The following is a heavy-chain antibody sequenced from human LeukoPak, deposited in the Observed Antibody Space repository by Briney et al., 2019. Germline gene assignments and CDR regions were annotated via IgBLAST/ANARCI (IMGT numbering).Heavy chain of an antibody. D-gene: IGHD1-20*01. J-gene: IGHJ5*02. CDR1: GGSFSGYY. V-gene: IGHV4-34*01. CDR3: ARIVVTGSRGNWFDP. CDR2: INHSGST. Sequence: SETLSLTCAVYGGSFSGYYWSWIRHPPGKGREWIGEINHSGSTNYNPSLKSRVTISVDTSKNQFPLKLSSVTAADTAVYYCARIVVTGSRGNWFDPWGQGTLVTVSS.